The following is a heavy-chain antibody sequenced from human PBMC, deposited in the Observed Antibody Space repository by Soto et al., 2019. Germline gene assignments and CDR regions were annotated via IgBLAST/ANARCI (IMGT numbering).Heavy chain of an antibody. CDR3: ARGRDIVVVVAATTRYGMDV. Sequence: GASVKVSCKTSGYTFSTFGISWVRQAPGQGLEWMGWISAYTGNTNYAQKFQGRVTITADESTSTAYMELSSLRSEDTAVYYCARGRDIVVVVAATTRYGMDVWGQGTTVTVSS. J-gene: IGHJ6*02. D-gene: IGHD2-15*01. CDR1: GYTFSTFG. CDR2: ISAYTGNT. V-gene: IGHV1-18*01.